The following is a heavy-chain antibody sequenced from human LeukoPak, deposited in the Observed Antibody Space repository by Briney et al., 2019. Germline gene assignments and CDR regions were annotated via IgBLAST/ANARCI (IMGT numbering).Heavy chain of an antibody. Sequence: SETLSLTCTVSGGSISSYYWSWIRQPPGKGLEWIGYIYYSGSTNYNPSLKSRVTISVDTSKNQFSLKLSSVTAADTAVYYCSRSIWFGEFPLDYWGREPWSPSAQ. CDR1: GGSISSYY. V-gene: IGHV4-59*08. CDR2: IYYSGST. J-gene: IGHJ4*02. D-gene: IGHD3-10*01. CDR3: SRSIWFGEFPLDY.